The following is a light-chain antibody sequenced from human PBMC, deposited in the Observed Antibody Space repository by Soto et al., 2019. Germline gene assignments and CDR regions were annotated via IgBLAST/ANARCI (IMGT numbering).Light chain of an antibody. J-gene: IGKJ2*01. CDR1: QSVNSNY. Sequence: EIVLMQSPGTLSLSPGEGATLSCRASQSVNSNYLAWYQQKPGQAPTVLIFDTSRRATGVPDRFSGSGSGTDFTLTISRLEPDDFATYYCQQYNSYLYTFGQGTKLEIK. CDR3: QQYNSYLYT. CDR2: DTS. V-gene: IGKV3-20*01.